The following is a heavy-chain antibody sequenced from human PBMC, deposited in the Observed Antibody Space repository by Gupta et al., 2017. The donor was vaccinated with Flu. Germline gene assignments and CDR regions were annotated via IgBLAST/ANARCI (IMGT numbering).Heavy chain of an antibody. D-gene: IGHD6-13*01. J-gene: IGHJ4*02. Sequence: QVPLQESGPGMVKPSEPLSLTCTFSGGSLSSYYWSWFRQPAGKVLEWSGRIDSSASGSTNYNPSLKSRVTMSVDTSNNQFSLKLSSVTAADTAVYYCARVGADSSSSFDYWVQGTLVTVSS. CDR1: GGSLSSYY. V-gene: IGHV4-4*07. CDR2: IDSSASGST. CDR3: ARVGADSSSSFDY.